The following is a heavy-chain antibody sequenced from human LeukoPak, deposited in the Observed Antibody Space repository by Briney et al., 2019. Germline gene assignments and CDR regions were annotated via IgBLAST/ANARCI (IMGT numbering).Heavy chain of an antibody. V-gene: IGHV3-23*01. CDR3: AKGESYRVQPYFDY. D-gene: IGHD3-10*01. J-gene: IGHJ4*02. CDR2: IRGSGDNT. Sequence: PGGSLRLSCAASGFTFTSCTMSWVRQAPGKGLEWVSDIRGSGDNTYYADSVKGRFTISKDNSKNTLYLQMSSLRAEDTAVYFCAKGESYRVQPYFDYWGQGALVTVSS. CDR1: GFTFTSCT.